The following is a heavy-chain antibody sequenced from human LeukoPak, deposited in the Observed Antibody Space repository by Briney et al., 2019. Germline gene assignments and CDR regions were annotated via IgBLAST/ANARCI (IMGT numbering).Heavy chain of an antibody. J-gene: IGHJ4*02. CDR2: ILNSSYI. CDR1: GFTFNNYA. V-gene: IGHV3-69-1*02. CDR3: TRDRGYSGYAHGY. Sequence: GGSLRLSCAASGFTFNNYALGWVRQAPGEGLEWGSSILNSSYIFYADSVRGRFTISRDNTENSLFLQMNRLTADDTAVYYCTRDRGYSGYAHGYWGQGSLVTVSS. D-gene: IGHD5-12*01.